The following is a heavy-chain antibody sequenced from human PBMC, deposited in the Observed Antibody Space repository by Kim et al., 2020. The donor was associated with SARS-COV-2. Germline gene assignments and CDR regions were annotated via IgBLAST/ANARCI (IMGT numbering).Heavy chain of an antibody. J-gene: IGHJ6*02. D-gene: IGHD5-12*01. Sequence: SVKVSCKASGGTFSSYAISWVRQAPGQGLEWMGGIIPIFGTANYAQKFQGRVTITADESTSTAYMELSSLRSEDTAVYYCARRGYSGYDFRGFGRGYYYYGMDVWGQGTTVTVSS. CDR2: IIPIFGTA. CDR1: GGTFSSYA. V-gene: IGHV1-69*13. CDR3: ARRGYSGYDFRGFGRGYYYYGMDV.